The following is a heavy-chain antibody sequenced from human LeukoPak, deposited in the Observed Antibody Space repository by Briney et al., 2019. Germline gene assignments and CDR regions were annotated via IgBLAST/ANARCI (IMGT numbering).Heavy chain of an antibody. V-gene: IGHV3-53*01. CDR1: GFTVSSNY. CDR3: AKVVDFQGYFDY. J-gene: IGHJ4*02. D-gene: IGHD3-3*01. CDR2: IYSGGST. Sequence: GGSLRLSCAASGFTVSSNYMSWVRQAPGQGLEWVSVIYSGGSTYYADSVKGRFTISRDNSKNTLYLQMNSLRAEDTAVYYCAKVVDFQGYFDYWGQGTLVTVSS.